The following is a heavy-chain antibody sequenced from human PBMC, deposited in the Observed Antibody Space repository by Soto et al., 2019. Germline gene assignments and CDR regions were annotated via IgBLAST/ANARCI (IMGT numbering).Heavy chain of an antibody. CDR2: IYYSGST. Sequence: SETLSLTCTVSGGSISSSSYYWGWIRQPPGKGLEWIGSIYYSGSTYYNPSLKSRVTISVDTSKNQFSLKLSSVTAADTAVYYCARLTVTPYYFDYWGQGTLVTVS. CDR1: GGSISSSSYY. D-gene: IGHD4-17*01. V-gene: IGHV4-39*01. CDR3: ARLTVTPYYFDY. J-gene: IGHJ4*02.